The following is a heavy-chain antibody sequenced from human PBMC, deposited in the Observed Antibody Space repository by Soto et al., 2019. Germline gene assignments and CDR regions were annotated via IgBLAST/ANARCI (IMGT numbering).Heavy chain of an antibody. V-gene: IGHV4-61*08. CDR1: GGSISSGGYY. Sequence: PSETLSLTCTVSGGSISSGGYYWSWIRQHPGKGLEWIGYIYYSGSTNYNPSLKSRVTISVDTSKNQFSLKLSSVTAADTAVYYCARRWGDAFDIWGQGTMVTVSS. D-gene: IGHD1-26*01. CDR2: IYYSGST. J-gene: IGHJ3*02. CDR3: ARRWGDAFDI.